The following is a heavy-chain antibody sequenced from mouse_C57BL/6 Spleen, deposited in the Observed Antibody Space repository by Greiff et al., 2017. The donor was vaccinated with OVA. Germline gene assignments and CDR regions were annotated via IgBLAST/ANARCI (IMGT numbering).Heavy chain of an antibody. Sequence: VQLQQSGPGLVKPSQSLSLTCSVTGYSITSGYYWNWIRQFPGNKLEWMGYISYDGSNNYNPSLKNRISITRDTSKNQFFLKLNSVTTEDTATYYCAREDWDEGFAYWGQGTLVTVSA. D-gene: IGHD4-1*01. CDR3: AREDWDEGFAY. CDR2: ISYDGSN. J-gene: IGHJ3*01. V-gene: IGHV3-6*01. CDR1: GYSITSGYY.